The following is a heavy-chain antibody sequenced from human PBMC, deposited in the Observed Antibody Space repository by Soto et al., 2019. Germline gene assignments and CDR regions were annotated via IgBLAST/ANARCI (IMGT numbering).Heavy chain of an antibody. J-gene: IGHJ4*02. CDR3: AREYCDSTRCFLPDY. CDR2: ISYDGSEK. D-gene: IGHD2-2*01. Sequence: GGSLRLSCAASGFTFISYGMRWVRQAPGKGLEWVAVISYDGSEKKYVDSVKGRLTISRDNANNSLYLQMNSLRAEDTAVYYCAREYCDSTRCFLPDYWGQGALVTVSS. CDR1: GFTFISYG. V-gene: IGHV3-33*05.